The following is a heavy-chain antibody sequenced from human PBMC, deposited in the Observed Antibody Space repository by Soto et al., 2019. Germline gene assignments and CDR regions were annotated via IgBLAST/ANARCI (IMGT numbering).Heavy chain of an antibody. Sequence: GGSLRLSCAASGFTFSNYDMHWVRQAPGEGLEWVSGIGAASDTYYPVSVQGRFTVSRDNAKKSLYLQMNSLRAGDTAVYYCARGVMAPGDCYYGMHVSGPGTTLTVSS. CDR2: IGAASDT. J-gene: IGHJ6*02. D-gene: IGHD1-1*01. CDR3: ARGVMAPGDCYYGMHV. CDR1: GFTFSNYD. V-gene: IGHV3-13*01.